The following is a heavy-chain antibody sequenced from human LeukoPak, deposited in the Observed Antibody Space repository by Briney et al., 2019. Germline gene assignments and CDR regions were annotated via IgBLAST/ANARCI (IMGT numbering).Heavy chain of an antibody. CDR1: GGTFSSYA. J-gene: IGHJ4*02. CDR3: ARGNRWNYKVHDY. V-gene: IGHV1-46*03. D-gene: IGHD1-7*01. CDR2: INPSGGST. Sequence: ASVKVSCKASGGTFSSYAISWVRQAPGQGLEWMGIINPSGGSTSYAQKFQGRVTMTRDTSTSTVYMELSSLRSEDTAVYYCARGNRWNYKVHDYWGQGTLVTVSS.